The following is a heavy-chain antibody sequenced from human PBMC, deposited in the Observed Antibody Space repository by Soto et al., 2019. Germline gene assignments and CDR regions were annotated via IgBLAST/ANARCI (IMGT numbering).Heavy chain of an antibody. J-gene: IGHJ5*02. V-gene: IGHV1-3*01. CDR2: INAGNGNT. CDR3: AREQFITIFGVVQNWFDP. D-gene: IGHD3-3*01. Sequence: ASVKVSCKASGYTFTSYAMHWVRQAPGQRLEWMGWINAGNGNTKYSQKFQGRVTITRDTSASTAYMELSSLRSEDTAVYYCAREQFITIFGVVQNWFDPWGQGTLGTVSS. CDR1: GYTFTSYA.